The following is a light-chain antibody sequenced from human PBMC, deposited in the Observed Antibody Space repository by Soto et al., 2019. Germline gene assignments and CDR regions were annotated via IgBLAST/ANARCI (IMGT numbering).Light chain of an antibody. CDR1: QGISSY. J-gene: IGKJ1*01. Sequence: AIRMTQSPSSFSASTGDRVTITCRVSQGISSYLAWYQQKPGKAPKLLIYAASTLQSGVPSRFSGSGSGTDFTLTISCLQSEDFATYYCQQYYSLPGAFGQGTKVEIK. V-gene: IGKV1-8*01. CDR3: QQYYSLPGA. CDR2: AAS.